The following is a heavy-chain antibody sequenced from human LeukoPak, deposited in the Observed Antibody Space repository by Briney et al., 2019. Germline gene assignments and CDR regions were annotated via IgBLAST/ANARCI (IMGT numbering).Heavy chain of an antibody. CDR3: ARDRRCSSTSCYYFDS. CDR2: IYHSGST. J-gene: IGHJ4*02. D-gene: IGHD2-2*01. Sequence: SGTLSLTCAVSGGSISSSNWWSWVRQPPGKGLEWIGAIYHSGSTNYNPSLKSRVTISVDKSKNQFSLKLSSVTAADTAVYYCARDRRCSSTSCYYFDSWGQGTLVTVSS. V-gene: IGHV4-4*02. CDR1: GGSISSSNW.